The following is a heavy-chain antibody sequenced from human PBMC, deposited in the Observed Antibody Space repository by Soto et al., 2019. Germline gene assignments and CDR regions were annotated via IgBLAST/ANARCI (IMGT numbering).Heavy chain of an antibody. V-gene: IGHV3-48*01. J-gene: IGHJ6*02. CDR3: ARDAGIALTGNYYGMDV. D-gene: IGHD6-13*01. CDR2: ISSSGSII. CDR1: GFTFSSYN. Sequence: GGSLRLSCAASGFTFSSYNMNWVRQSPGKGLEWVSYISSSGSIIYYADSVKGRFTVSRDEAKNSLYLQMNSLRVEDTALYYCARDAGIALTGNYYGMDVWGQGTTVTVSS.